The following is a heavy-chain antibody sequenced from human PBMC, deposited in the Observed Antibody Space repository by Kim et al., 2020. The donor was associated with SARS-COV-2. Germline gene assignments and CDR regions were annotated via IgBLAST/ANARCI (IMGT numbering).Heavy chain of an antibody. CDR2: IWYDGSNK. D-gene: IGHD3-10*01. CDR3: ARVMNMVRGVVDAFDI. CDR1: GFTFSSYG. J-gene: IGHJ3*02. Sequence: GGSLRLSCAASGFTFSSYGMHWVRQAPGKGLEWVAVIWYDGSNKYYADSVKGRFTISRDNSKNTLYLQMNSLRAEDTAVYYCARVMNMVRGVVDAFDIWGQGTMVTVSS. V-gene: IGHV3-33*01.